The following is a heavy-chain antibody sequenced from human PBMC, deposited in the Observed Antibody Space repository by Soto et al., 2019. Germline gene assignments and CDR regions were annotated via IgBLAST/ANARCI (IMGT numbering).Heavy chain of an antibody. J-gene: IGHJ4*02. CDR2: IYYSGST. D-gene: IGHD2-2*01. CDR3: ARASPIVVVPAAIGPGNFDY. V-gene: IGHV4-59*01. Sequence: WGGKLKTPGKGLEWIGYIYYSGSTNYNPSLKSRVTISVDTSKNQFSLKLSSVTAADTAVYYCARASPIVVVPAAIGPGNFDYWGQGTLVTVSS.